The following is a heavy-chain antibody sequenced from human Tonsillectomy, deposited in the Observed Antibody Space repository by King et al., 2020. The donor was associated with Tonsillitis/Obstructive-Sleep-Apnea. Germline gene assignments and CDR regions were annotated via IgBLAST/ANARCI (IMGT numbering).Heavy chain of an antibody. CDR2: INHSGST. V-gene: IGHV4-34*01. Sequence: QVQLQQWGVGLLKPSETLSLTCAVYGGSFSGYYWSWIRQPPGKGLEWIGEINHSGSTNYNPSLKSRVTISVDTSKNQFSLKLSSVTAADTAVYYCARGPGRLIAAAGTTRLYYYMDVWGKGTTVTVSS. CDR1: GGSFSGYY. CDR3: ARGPGRLIAAAGTTRLYYYMDV. J-gene: IGHJ6*03. D-gene: IGHD6-13*01.